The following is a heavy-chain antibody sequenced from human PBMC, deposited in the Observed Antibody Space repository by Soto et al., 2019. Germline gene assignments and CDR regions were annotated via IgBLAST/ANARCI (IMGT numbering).Heavy chain of an antibody. D-gene: IGHD3-22*01. Sequence: EVQLVESGGGLVKPGGSLRLSCAASGFTFSYYTMNWVRQAPGKGLEWVSSISSSSSYISYADSVKGRFTISRDNAKNTLGLQMNSLRAEETAVYYCASVVDYYEPYYFYGVDVWGQGTTVTVSS. V-gene: IGHV3-21*06. J-gene: IGHJ6*02. CDR2: ISSSSSYI. CDR1: GFTFSYYT. CDR3: ASVVDYYEPYYFYGVDV.